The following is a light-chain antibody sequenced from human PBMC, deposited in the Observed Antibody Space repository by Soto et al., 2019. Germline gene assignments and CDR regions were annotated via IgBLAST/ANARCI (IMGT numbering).Light chain of an antibody. V-gene: IGKV4-1*01. Sequence: DIVMTQSPDSLAVSLGERATINCKSNQSVFYSPKNKNYLAWYQQKPGQPPKLLIYWASTRESGVPDRFSGSGSGTDFTLTISSLQAEDVAVYYCQQYYATPLTFGPGTKVDIK. CDR1: QSVFYSPKNKNY. CDR2: WAS. J-gene: IGKJ3*01. CDR3: QQYYATPLT.